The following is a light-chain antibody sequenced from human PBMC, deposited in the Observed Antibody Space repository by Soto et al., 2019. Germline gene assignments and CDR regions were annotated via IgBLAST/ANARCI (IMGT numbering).Light chain of an antibody. CDR2: GAS. Sequence: DIQLTQSPSFLSASVGDRVTISCRASQGISDYLAWYQQKPGKAPKLLIYGASTLQSGVPSRFRGSASGTQFTLTISSLQPENFATYFCQHFNAYPLTFGGGTKLEIK. CDR3: QHFNAYPLT. J-gene: IGKJ4*01. CDR1: QGISDY. V-gene: IGKV1-9*01.